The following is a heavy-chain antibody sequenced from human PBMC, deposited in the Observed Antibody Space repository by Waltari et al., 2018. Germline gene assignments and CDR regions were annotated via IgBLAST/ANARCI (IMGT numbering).Heavy chain of an antibody. J-gene: IGHJ4*02. Sequence: QLVQSGAEVKKPGASVKVSCKASGYIFSNYGITWVRKAPGQGLEWMGWIYPYNGNTKYEQNLQSRVTMTTDTSTTTAYMEIRSLRSDDTAIYYCARDDVDSSNFGGFWGQGTLVTVSS. V-gene: IGHV1-18*01. CDR1: GYIFSNYG. CDR3: ARDDVDSSNFGGF. CDR2: IYPYNGNT. D-gene: IGHD6-13*01.